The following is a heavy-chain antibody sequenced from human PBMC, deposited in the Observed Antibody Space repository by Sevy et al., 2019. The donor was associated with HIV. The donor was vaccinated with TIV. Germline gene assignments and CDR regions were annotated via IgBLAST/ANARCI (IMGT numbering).Heavy chain of an antibody. D-gene: IGHD2-2*01. CDR3: ARDNATVSRRGLRYYYYGTDV. CDR1: GFTFSSAW. CDR2: INEDGTEK. J-gene: IGHJ6*02. V-gene: IGHV3-7*01. Sequence: GGSLRLSCAASGFTFSSAWMSWVRQAPGKGLEWVANINEDGTEKFYVDSVKGRFTMSRDNAKNSLYLQMNSLRAEDAAVYYCARDNATVSRRGLRYYYYGTDVWGQGTTVTVSS.